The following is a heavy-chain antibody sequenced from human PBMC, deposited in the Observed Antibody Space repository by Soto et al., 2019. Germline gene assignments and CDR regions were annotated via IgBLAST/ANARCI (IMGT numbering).Heavy chain of an antibody. V-gene: IGHV3-9*01. J-gene: IGHJ4*03. CDR3: AIEKVEPTSIHVFDT. CDR2: ISWNSDTL. D-gene: IGHD1-26*01. Sequence: HLGGSLRLSCAASGFTFGDYAMHWVRQAPGKGLEWVSGISWNSDTLDYADSVKGRFTISRDNAKNSLYLQMNSLRAEDTAVYYCAIEKVEPTSIHVFDTWGQGTMVTVSS. CDR1: GFTFGDYA.